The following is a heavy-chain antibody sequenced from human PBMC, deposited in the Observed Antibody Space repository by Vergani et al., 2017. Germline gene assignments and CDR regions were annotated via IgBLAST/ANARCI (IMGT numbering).Heavy chain of an antibody. CDR3: ARLQFGAAAPDY. Sequence: QVQLQESGPGLVKPSETLSLTCTVSGGSISNYYWSWIRQPPGKGLEWIGYMYYSGRTNYNPSLKSRVTMLVDTSKNQFSLKLTSVTAADTAVYYCARLQFGAAAPDYWGQGTRVIVSS. CDR1: GGSISNYY. V-gene: IGHV4-59*01. D-gene: IGHD6-13*01. J-gene: IGHJ4*02. CDR2: MYYSGRT.